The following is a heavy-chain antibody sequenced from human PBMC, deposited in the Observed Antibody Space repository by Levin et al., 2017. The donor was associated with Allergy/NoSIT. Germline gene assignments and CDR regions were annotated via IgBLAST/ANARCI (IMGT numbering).Heavy chain of an antibody. CDR3: ARQASSGGLD. D-gene: IGHD1-1*01. V-gene: IGHV5-51*01. Sequence: GESLKISCKGSGFSFSIHWIGWLRQMAGKGPEWMGIIYPGDSDTRYRPSFQGQVTISADKSISTTYLQWSSLKASDTAIYYCARQASSGGLDWGQGTLVTVSS. CDR2: IYPGDSDT. J-gene: IGHJ4*02. CDR1: GFSFSIHW.